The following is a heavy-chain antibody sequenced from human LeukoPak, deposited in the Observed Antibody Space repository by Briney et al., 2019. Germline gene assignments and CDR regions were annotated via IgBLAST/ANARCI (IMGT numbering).Heavy chain of an antibody. Sequence: GVSLRLSRAASGFTFSKYWMLWVRQAPGKGLESVSRINTDGTVTTYADSVKGRFTVSRDNADNTMFLQMNSVRDEDTAVYYCATKQWLAPPPDSWGQGTPVTVSS. CDR2: INTDGTVT. CDR3: ATKQWLAPPPDS. CDR1: GFTFSKYW. D-gene: IGHD6-19*01. V-gene: IGHV3-74*01. J-gene: IGHJ4*02.